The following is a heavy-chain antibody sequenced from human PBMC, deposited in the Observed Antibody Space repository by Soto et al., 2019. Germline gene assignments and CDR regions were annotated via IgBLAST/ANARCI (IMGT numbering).Heavy chain of an antibody. Sequence: GGSLRLSCAVSEFTFSSYAMSWVRQAPGKGLEWVSAISGSGDRTYYADSVKGRFTISRDTSKNTLSLQMNSLRAEDTALYYCAKSFSSNWYDYFNYWGQGTLVTVSS. J-gene: IGHJ4*02. V-gene: IGHV3-23*01. CDR1: EFTFSSYA. CDR2: ISGSGDRT. D-gene: IGHD6-13*01. CDR3: AKSFSSNWYDYFNY.